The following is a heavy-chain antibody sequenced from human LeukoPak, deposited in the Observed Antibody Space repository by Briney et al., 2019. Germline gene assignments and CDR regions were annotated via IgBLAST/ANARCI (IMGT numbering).Heavy chain of an antibody. CDR2: IKQDGSEK. V-gene: IGHV3-7*01. CDR3: ASGYTASTF. D-gene: IGHD5-24*01. CDR1: GFTFSSYG. J-gene: IGHJ4*02. Sequence: GGSLRLSCAASGFTFSSYGMHWVRQAPGKGLEWVANIKQDGSEKYFVDSVKGRFTISRDNVRNSVYLQMSSLRDEDTALYYCASGYTASTFWGQGTLVTVSS.